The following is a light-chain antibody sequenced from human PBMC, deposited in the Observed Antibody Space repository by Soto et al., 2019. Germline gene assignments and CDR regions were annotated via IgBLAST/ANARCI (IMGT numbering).Light chain of an antibody. Sequence: DVQMTQSPSTLSASVGDRVTITCRASQSVDTCLDWYQQKPGKAPHLLIYKASSLETGVPSRFSGSGSVTEFTLIITSLQPDDFATYDCQQFYRYPWTFGQGTKVEIK. CDR1: QSVDTC. V-gene: IGKV1-5*03. CDR3: QQFYRYPWT. CDR2: KAS. J-gene: IGKJ1*01.